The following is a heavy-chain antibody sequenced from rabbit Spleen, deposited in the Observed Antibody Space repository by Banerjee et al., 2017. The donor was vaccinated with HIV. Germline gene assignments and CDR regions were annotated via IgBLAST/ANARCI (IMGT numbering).Heavy chain of an antibody. CDR1: GFSFSNKAV. CDR3: ARDLTAVIGWNFNL. J-gene: IGHJ4*01. D-gene: IGHD1-1*01. V-gene: IGHV1S45*01. CDR2: INAVTGKA. Sequence: QEQLVESGGGLVKPEGSLKLSCTASGFSFSNKAVMCWVRQAPGKGLEWIACINAVTGKAVYASWAKGRFTISKTSWTTVTLQMTSLTAADTATHFCARDLTAVIGWNFNLWGQGTLVTVS.